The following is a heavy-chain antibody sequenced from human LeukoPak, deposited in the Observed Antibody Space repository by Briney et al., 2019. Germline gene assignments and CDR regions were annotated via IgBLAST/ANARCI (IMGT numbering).Heavy chain of an antibody. CDR1: GGSISSYY. CDR2: IYYSGST. CDR3: ARETFAYCGGDCDAFDI. D-gene: IGHD2-21*02. V-gene: IGHV4-59*01. Sequence: SETLSLTCTVSGGSISSYYWSWIRQPPGKGLEWIGYIYYSGSTNYNPSLKSRVTISVNTSKNQFSLKLSSVTAADTAVYYCARETFAYCGGDCDAFDIWGQGTMVTVSS. J-gene: IGHJ3*02.